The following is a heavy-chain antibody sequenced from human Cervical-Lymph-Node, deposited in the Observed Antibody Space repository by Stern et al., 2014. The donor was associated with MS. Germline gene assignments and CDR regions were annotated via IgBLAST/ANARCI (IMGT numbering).Heavy chain of an antibody. Sequence: EVQLVESGGGPVKPGGSLRLSCAASGFTFSSYNMNWVRQAPGKGLEWASSISSSSTYIYYADSVKGRFTISRDNAKNSLYLQMNSLRAEDTAVYYCARPVYGDYMIVDYWGQGTLVTVSS. CDR3: ARPVYGDYMIVDY. J-gene: IGHJ4*02. D-gene: IGHD4-17*01. V-gene: IGHV3-21*01. CDR1: GFTFSSYN. CDR2: ISSSSTYI.